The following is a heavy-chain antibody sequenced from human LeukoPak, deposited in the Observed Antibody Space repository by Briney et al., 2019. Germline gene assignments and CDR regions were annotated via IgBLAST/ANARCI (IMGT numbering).Heavy chain of an antibody. D-gene: IGHD1-14*01. V-gene: IGHV4-34*01. CDR1: GGSFSGYY. CDR3: ARGSGRTEGMDV. J-gene: IGHJ6*02. Sequence: SETLSLTCAVYGGSFSGYYWSWIRQPPGKGLEWIGEINHSGSTNYNPSLKSRVTISVDTSKNQFSLKLSSVTAADTAVYYCARGSGRTEGMDVWGQGTTVPVSS. CDR2: INHSGST.